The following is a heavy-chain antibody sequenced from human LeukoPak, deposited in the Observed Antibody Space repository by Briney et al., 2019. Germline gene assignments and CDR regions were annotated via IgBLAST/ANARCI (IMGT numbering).Heavy chain of an antibody. CDR3: ARAHGVPPEFDY. Sequence: SETLSLTCAVSGYSISSGYYWGWIRPPPGKGLEWIGSIYHSGSTYYNPSLKSRVTISVDTSKNQFSLKLSSVTAADTAVYYCARAHGVPPEFDYWGQGTLVTVSS. CDR1: GYSISSGYY. J-gene: IGHJ4*02. V-gene: IGHV4-38-2*01. D-gene: IGHD2-2*01. CDR2: IYHSGST.